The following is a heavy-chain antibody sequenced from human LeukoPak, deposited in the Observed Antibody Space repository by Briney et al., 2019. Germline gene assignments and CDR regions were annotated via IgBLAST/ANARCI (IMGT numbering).Heavy chain of an antibody. V-gene: IGHV4-59*08. Sequence: PSETLSLTCTVSGGSISGYYWSWIRQPPGQGLEWIGFIYYRGTSKYNPSLMSRVTMSVDTSKNQVSLKLSSVTAADTAVYYCARHYCSGGNCYYFDHWGQGTLVTVSS. J-gene: IGHJ4*02. D-gene: IGHD2-15*01. CDR1: GGSISGYY. CDR2: IYYRGTS. CDR3: ARHYCSGGNCYYFDH.